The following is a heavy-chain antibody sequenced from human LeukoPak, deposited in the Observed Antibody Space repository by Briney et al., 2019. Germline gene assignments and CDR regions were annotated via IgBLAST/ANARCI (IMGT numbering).Heavy chain of an antibody. CDR1: GYTFTGYY. CDR3: AGGPGVYCSGGSCWVY. J-gene: IGHJ4*02. CDR2: INPNSDGT. V-gene: IGHV1-2*04. D-gene: IGHD2-15*01. Sequence: ASVKVSCKASGYTFTGYYMHWVRQAPGQGLEWMGWINPNSDGTNYAQKFQGWVTMTRDTSISTAYMELSRLRSDDTAVYYCAGGPGVYCSGGSCWVYWGQGTLVTVSS.